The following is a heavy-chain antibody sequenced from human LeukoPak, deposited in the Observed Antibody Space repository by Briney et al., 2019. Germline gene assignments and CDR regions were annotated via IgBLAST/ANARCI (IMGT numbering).Heavy chain of an antibody. V-gene: IGHV3-7*01. CDR1: GFTFSSYW. D-gene: IGHD1-26*01. CDR2: IKQDGSEK. J-gene: IGHJ4*02. Sequence: GGSLRLSCAASGFTFSSYWMSWVRQAPGKGLEWVANIKQDGSEKYYVDSVKGRFAISRDNAKNSLDLQMNSLRAEDTAVYYCARASPRWELLRGSDYWGQGTLVTVSS. CDR3: ARASPRWELLRGSDY.